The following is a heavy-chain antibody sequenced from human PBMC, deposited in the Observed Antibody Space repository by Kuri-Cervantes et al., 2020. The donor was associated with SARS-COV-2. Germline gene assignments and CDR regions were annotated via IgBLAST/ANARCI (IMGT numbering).Heavy chain of an antibody. J-gene: IGHJ4*02. CDR3: ARGLAGAIGSY. CDR2: SNAGNGNT. D-gene: IGHD1-26*01. CDR1: GYTFTSYA. V-gene: IGHV1-3*02. Sequence: ASVKVSCKASGYTFTSYAMHWVRQAPGQRLEWMGWSNAGNGNTKYSQEFQGRVTMTRDTSTSTVYMELSSLRSEDTAVYYCARGLAGAIGSYWGQGTLVTVSS.